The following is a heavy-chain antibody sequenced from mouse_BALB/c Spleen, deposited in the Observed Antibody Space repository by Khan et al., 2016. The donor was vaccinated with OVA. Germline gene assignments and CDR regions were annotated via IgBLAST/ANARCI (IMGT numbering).Heavy chain of an antibody. V-gene: IGHV1-5*01. CDR2: IYPGNSDT. Sequence: VQLKESGTVLARPGTSVKMSCKASGYTFTSYWMHWVKQRPGQGLEWIGAIYPGNSDTSYNQKFKGKATLTAVTSTSTAYMELSSLTIEDSAVYYCTRFGYLFAYWGQGTLVTVSA. CDR3: TRFGYLFAY. D-gene: IGHD2-2*01. CDR1: GYTFTSYW. J-gene: IGHJ3*01.